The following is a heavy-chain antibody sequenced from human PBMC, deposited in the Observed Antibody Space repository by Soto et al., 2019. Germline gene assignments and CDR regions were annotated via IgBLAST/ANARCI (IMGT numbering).Heavy chain of an antibody. J-gene: IGHJ4*01. Sequence: QVQLVQSGAEVKKPGSSVKVSCKTSGGLFSVFSFNWVRQAPGQGLEWMEGVLPITGSTDYAQKFQGRLTITADRSTSTIYMELSRLTSDDTANYYCATIRVRGGPLRFEDGGQGTLISVSS. CDR3: ATIRVRGGPLRFED. CDR2: VLPITGST. V-gene: IGHV1-69*06. D-gene: IGHD5-12*01. CDR1: GGLFSVFS.